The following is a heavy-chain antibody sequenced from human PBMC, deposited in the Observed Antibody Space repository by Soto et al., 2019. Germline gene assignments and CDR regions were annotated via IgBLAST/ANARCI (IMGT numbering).Heavy chain of an antibody. V-gene: IGHV4-30-4*01. J-gene: IGHJ4*02. CDR3: ARDSRRRADSGTRPLYYFDY. CDR1: GGSIGSGDYY. CDR2: IYYTGNT. D-gene: IGHD1-26*01. Sequence: QVQLKESGPGLVKPSQTLSLTCSVSGGSIGSGDYYWIWVRQSPAKCLEWIGYIYYTGNTSYNPSLGSRVTFSVDTSQNQLSLRLSDVTVADTAVYYCARDSRRRADSGTRPLYYFDYWGQGTLVTVSS.